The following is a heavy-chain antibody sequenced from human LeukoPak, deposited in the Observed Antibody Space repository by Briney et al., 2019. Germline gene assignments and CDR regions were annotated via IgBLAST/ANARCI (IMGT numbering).Heavy chain of an antibody. Sequence: SETLSLTCTVSGGSISSYYWSWIRQPAGKGLEWIGRIYTSGSTNYNPSLKGRVTMSVDTSKNQFSLKLSSVTAADTAVYYCARERYCSSTSCYVTRDAFDIWGQGTMVTVSS. V-gene: IGHV4-4*07. J-gene: IGHJ3*02. CDR1: GGSISSYY. CDR2: IYTSGST. D-gene: IGHD2-2*01. CDR3: ARERYCSSTSCYVTRDAFDI.